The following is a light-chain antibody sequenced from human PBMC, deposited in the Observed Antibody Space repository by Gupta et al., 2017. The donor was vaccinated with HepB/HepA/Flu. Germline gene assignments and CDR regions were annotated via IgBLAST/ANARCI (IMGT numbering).Light chain of an antibody. CDR3: QSADSSGTRWV. CDR1: ALSKQY. CDR2: KDS. Sequence: SYELTQPPSVSVSPGQTARITCSGDALSKQYAYWYQQKPGQAPVLVIYKDSERPSGIPERFSGSRSGTTVTLTISGVQEEDEADYYCQSADSSGTRWVFGGGTKLTVL. V-gene: IGLV3-25*03. J-gene: IGLJ3*02.